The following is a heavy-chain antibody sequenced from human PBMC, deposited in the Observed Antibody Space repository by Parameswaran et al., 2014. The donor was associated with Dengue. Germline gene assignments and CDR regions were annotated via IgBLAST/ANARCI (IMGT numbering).Heavy chain of an antibody. D-gene: IGHD1-26*01. V-gene: IGHV1-2*02. Sequence: WVRQALGQGLEWMGWFYPKSGGTNYAQKFQGRVTMTRDSSISTAYMELSRLRSDDTAVYYCARRVGATYFDYWGQGTLVTVSS. CDR3: ARRVGATYFDY. J-gene: IGHJ4*02. CDR2: FYPKSGGT.